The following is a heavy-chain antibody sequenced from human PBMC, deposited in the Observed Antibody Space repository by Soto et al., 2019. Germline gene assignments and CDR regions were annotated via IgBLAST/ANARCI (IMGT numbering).Heavy chain of an antibody. CDR1: GGTISSSDYS. J-gene: IGHJ3*01. D-gene: IGHD4-17*01. V-gene: IGHV4-39*01. CDR3: ARRTDYGDYSDASDV. CDR2: IFYSGTT. Sequence: QLQLQESGPGLVKPSETLSLACTVSGGTISSSDYSWGWFCQPPGRGLEWIGNIFYSGTTYYNPSLKSRVTISVDTSRNQFSLKLSSVTAADTAAYYCARRTDYGDYSDASDVWSHGSMVTVSS.